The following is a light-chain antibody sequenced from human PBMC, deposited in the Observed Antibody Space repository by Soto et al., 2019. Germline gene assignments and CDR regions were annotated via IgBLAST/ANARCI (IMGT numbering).Light chain of an antibody. CDR2: WAS. CDR1: QSVLYNSDNKNY. Sequence: DIVMTQSPDSLAVSLGERATINCKSSQSVLYNSDNKNYLAWYQQKPGQPPKLLIYWASTRDSGVPDRFSGSGPGADFTLTISSLQAEDVAVYYCQQDYTTLTFGGGTKVEIK. J-gene: IGKJ4*01. CDR3: QQDYTTLT. V-gene: IGKV4-1*01.